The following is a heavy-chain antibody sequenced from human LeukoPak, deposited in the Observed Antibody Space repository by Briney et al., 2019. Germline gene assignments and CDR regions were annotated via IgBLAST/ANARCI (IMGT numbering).Heavy chain of an antibody. D-gene: IGHD2-21*02. V-gene: IGHV4-38-2*02. CDR2: IFHNGNT. CDR3: ARVTEVTTSKGRFDF. J-gene: IGHJ4*02. CDR1: GYSITNGYY. Sequence: PSETLSLTCSVSGYSITNGYYWGWIRQPPGKGLEWIGSIFHNGNTYYNPSLKSPVTISVNTSKNQLSLQIRSVTAADTARYYCARVTEVTTSKGRFDFWGQGTQVTVSS.